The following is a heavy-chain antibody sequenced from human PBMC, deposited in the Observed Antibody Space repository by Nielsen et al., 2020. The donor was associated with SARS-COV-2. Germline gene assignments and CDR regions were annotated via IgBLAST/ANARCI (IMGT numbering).Heavy chain of an antibody. J-gene: IGHJ4*02. V-gene: IGHV3-48*02. CDR2: ISSSSSTI. D-gene: IGHD3-22*01. Sequence: WIRQPPGKGLEWVSYISSSSSTIYYADSVKGRFTISRDNAKNSLYLQMNSLRDEDTAVYYCARGPHYDSSGYYYVHYFDYWGQGTLVPSPQ. CDR3: ARGPHYDSSGYYYVHYFDY.